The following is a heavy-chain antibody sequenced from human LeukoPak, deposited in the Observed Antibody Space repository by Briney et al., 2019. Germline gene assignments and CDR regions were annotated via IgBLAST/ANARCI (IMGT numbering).Heavy chain of an antibody. CDR2: INDDETST. CDR1: GFSFSSSW. Sequence: GGSLRLSCAASGFSFSSSWMHWVRQVPGKGLEWVSRINDDETSTTYAESVKGRFTISRDNARNSLYLHMNSLRAEDTAVYYCANNAGRFEGYFLYWGQGTLVTVSS. J-gene: IGHJ4*02. V-gene: IGHV3-74*01. CDR3: ANNAGRFEGYFLY. D-gene: IGHD1/OR15-1a*01.